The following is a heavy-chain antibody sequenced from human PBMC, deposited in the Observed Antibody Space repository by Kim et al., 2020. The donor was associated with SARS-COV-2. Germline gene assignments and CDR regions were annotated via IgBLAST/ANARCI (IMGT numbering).Heavy chain of an antibody. CDR2: ISASGGTT. Sequence: GGSLRLSCAASGFTFSSFAMSWVRQAPGKGLEWVSVISASGGTTYYANSVKGRFTISRDNSRNTLYLQMNSLRAEDTAVYYCANMRTVTTLYDYWGQGTLVTVSS. J-gene: IGHJ4*02. CDR3: ANMRTVTTLYDY. V-gene: IGHV3-23*01. D-gene: IGHD4-17*01. CDR1: GFTFSSFA.